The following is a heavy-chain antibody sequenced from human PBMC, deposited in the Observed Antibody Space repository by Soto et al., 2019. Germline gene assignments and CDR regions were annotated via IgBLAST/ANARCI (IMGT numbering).Heavy chain of an antibody. CDR2: IYYSGST. Sequence: TLSLTCTVSGGSISSGDYYWSWIRQPPGKGPEWIGYIYYSGSTYYNPSLKSRVTISVDTSKNQFSLKLSSVTAAGRAVYYCARGRAVRSSSSVYYYYYGMDVWGQGTTVTVSS. J-gene: IGHJ6*02. D-gene: IGHD6-6*01. V-gene: IGHV4-30-4*01. CDR1: GGSISSGDYY. CDR3: ARGRAVRSSSSVYYYYYGMDV.